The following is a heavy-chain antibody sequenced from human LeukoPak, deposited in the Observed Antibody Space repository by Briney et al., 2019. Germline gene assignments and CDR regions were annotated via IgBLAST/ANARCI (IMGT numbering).Heavy chain of an antibody. CDR1: GGSISSYY. V-gene: IGHV4-59*08. CDR3: ARVAAAGTLGW. Sequence: SETLSLTCTVSGGSISSYYWSWIRQPPGKGLEWIGYIYYSGSTNYNPSLKSRVTISVDTSKNQFSLKLSSVTAADTAVYYCARVAAAGTLGWWGQGTLVTVSS. CDR2: IYYSGST. J-gene: IGHJ4*02. D-gene: IGHD6-13*01.